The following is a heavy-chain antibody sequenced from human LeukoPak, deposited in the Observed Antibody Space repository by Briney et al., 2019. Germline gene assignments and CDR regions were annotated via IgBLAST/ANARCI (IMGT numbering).Heavy chain of an antibody. V-gene: IGHV4-59*01. J-gene: IGHJ4*02. CDR2: IYYSGST. CDR3: GRFGKGCSSTSCYVDY. Sequence: PSETLSLTCTVSGGSISNYCWSWFRQPPGKGLEWIGYIYYSGSTNYNPSLKSRVSISVDTSKNQFSLKLSSVTAAVTAVYYCGRFGKGCSSTSCYVDYWGQGTLVTVSS. D-gene: IGHD2-2*01. CDR1: GGSISNYC.